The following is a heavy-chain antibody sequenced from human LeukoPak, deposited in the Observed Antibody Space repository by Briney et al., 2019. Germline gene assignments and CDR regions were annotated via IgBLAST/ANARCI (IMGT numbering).Heavy chain of an antibody. CDR3: AKSGRRWELLRNYFDY. Sequence: RRSLRLSCAASGFTFSSYAMSWVRQAPGKGLGWVSAISGSGGSTYYADSVKGRFTISRDNSKSTLYLQMNSVRAEDTAVYYCAKSGRRWELLRNYFDYWGQGTLVTVSS. V-gene: IGHV3-23*01. CDR1: GFTFSSYA. CDR2: ISGSGGST. J-gene: IGHJ4*02. D-gene: IGHD1-26*01.